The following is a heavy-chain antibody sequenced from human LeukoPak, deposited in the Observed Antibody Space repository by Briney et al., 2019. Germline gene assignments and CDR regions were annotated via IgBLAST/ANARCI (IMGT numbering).Heavy chain of an antibody. D-gene: IGHD4-17*01. CDR1: GFTFSSYG. Sequence: PGRSLRLSCAASGFTFSSYGMHWVRQAPGKGLEWVAVIWYDGSNKYYADPVKGRFTISRDNSKSTLYLQMNSLRAEDTAVYYCARDSTVPTIYQYFQHWGQGTLVTVSS. CDR2: IWYDGSNK. J-gene: IGHJ1*01. CDR3: ARDSTVPTIYQYFQH. V-gene: IGHV3-33*01.